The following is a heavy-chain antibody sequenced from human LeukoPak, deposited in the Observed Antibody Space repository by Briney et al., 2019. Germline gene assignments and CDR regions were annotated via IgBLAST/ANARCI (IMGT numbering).Heavy chain of an antibody. CDR2: IIPIFGTA. J-gene: IGHJ5*02. CDR3: ARVFTPINGYGSGSYSFLGSLDP. D-gene: IGHD3-10*01. V-gene: IGHV1-69*06. CDR1: GGTFSSYA. Sequence: ASVKVSCKASGGTFSSYAISWVRQAPGQGLEWMGGIIPIFGTANYAQKFQGRVTITADKSTSTAYMELSSLRSEDTAVYYCARVFTPINGYGSGSYSFLGSLDPWGQGTLVTVSS.